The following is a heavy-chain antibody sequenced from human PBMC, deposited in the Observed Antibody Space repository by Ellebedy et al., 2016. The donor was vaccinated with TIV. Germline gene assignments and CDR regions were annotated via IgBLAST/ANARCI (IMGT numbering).Heavy chain of an antibody. Sequence: SLKISCAASGFTFDDYAMHWVRQAPGKGLEWVSGISWNSGSIGYADSVKGRFTISRDNAKNSLYLQMNSLRAEDTALYYCAKDRPPSRYYYDSSGEFDYWGQGTLVTVSS. V-gene: IGHV3-9*01. J-gene: IGHJ4*02. D-gene: IGHD3-22*01. CDR1: GFTFDDYA. CDR3: AKDRPPSRYYYDSSGEFDY. CDR2: ISWNSGSI.